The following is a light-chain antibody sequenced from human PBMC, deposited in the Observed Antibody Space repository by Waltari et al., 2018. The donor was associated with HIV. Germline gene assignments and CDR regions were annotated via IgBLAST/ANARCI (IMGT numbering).Light chain of an antibody. Sequence: QSVLTQPPSVSGAPGQRVTISCTGSSSNIGAGYDVHWYQQLPGTAPKLLTYGNSSRPSGVPDRFSGSKSGTSASLAITGLQAEDEADYYCQSYDSSLSAYVVFGGGTKLTVL. V-gene: IGLV1-40*01. CDR3: QSYDSSLSAYVV. J-gene: IGLJ2*01. CDR1: SSNIGAGYD. CDR2: GNS.